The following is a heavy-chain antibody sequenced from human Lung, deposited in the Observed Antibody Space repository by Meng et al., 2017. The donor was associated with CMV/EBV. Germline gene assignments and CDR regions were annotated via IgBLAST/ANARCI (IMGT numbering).Heavy chain of an antibody. V-gene: IGHV3-30*02. J-gene: IGHJ6*02. Sequence: GGSLRLXCEASGFAFNSYGMHWVRQAPGKGLAWVAFIQYDGSNKYYADSVKGRFTISRDNSKNTLYVQMNSLRAEDTAVYYCAKDREQWWWGYYGMDIWGQGTTVTVSS. CDR1: GFAFNSYG. CDR2: IQYDGSNK. CDR3: AKDREQWWWGYYGMDI. D-gene: IGHD2-15*01.